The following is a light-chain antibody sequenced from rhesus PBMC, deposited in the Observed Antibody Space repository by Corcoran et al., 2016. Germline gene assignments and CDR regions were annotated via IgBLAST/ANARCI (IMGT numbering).Light chain of an antibody. CDR1: QGISSW. CDR2: KAS. CDR3: QQYSSRPYS. V-gene: IGKV1-22*01. J-gene: IGKJ2*01. Sequence: DIQMTQSPSSLSASVGDTVTITCRASQGISSWLAWYQQKPGKAPTLRSYKASSLQSGVPSRFSGSGAGTDFTLTISSLQSEDFATYYCQQYSSRPYSFGQGTKVEIK.